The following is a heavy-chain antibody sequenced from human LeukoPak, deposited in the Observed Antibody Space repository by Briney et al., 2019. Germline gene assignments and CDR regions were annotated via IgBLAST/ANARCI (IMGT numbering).Heavy chain of an antibody. Sequence: PSETLSLTCAVYGGSFSGYYWSWIRQPPGKGLEWIGEINHSGSTNYNPSLKSRVTISVDTSKNQFSLKLSSVTAADTAVYYCARATYSGYVPSDYWGQGTLVTVSS. D-gene: IGHD5-12*01. V-gene: IGHV4-34*01. CDR1: GGSFSGYY. CDR2: INHSGST. J-gene: IGHJ4*02. CDR3: ARATYSGYVPSDY.